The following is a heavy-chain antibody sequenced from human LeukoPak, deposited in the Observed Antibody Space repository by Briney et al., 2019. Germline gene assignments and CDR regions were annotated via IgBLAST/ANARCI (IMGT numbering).Heavy chain of an antibody. CDR3: ARHAEIASSLYFDC. J-gene: IGHJ4*02. D-gene: IGHD2-21*01. CDR1: GGSISSYY. V-gene: IGHV4-59*08. Sequence: PSETLSLTCTVSGGSISSYYWSWIRQPRGKGLEWIGHIYYSGSTNYNPSLKSRVTISVDTSKNQFSLKLSSVTAADTAVYYCARHAEIASSLYFDCWGQGTLVTVSS. CDR2: IYYSGST.